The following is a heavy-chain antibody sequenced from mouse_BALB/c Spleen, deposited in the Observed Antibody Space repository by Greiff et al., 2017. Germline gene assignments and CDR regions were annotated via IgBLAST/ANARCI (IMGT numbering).Heavy chain of an antibody. CDR2: IRNKANGYTT. CDR3: ARDHYYPLDY. D-gene: IGHD1-2*01. V-gene: IGHV7-3*02. Sequence: EVHLVESGGGLVQPGGSLRLSCATSGFTFTDYYMSWVRQPPGKALEWLGFIRNKANGYTTEYSASVKGRFTISRDNSQSILYLQMNTLRAEDSATYYCARDHYYPLDYWGQGTTLTVSS. CDR1: GFTFTDYY. J-gene: IGHJ2*01.